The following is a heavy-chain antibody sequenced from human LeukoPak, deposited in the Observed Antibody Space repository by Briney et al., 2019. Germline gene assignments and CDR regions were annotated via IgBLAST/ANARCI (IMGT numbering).Heavy chain of an antibody. CDR3: ASDSGSYYWANYFDY. CDR2: ISSSGSTI. CDR1: GFTSSDYY. J-gene: IGHJ4*02. D-gene: IGHD1-26*01. V-gene: IGHV3-11*04. Sequence: GGSLRLSCAASGFTSSDYYMSWIRQAPGKGLEWVSYISSSGSTIYYADSVKGRFTISRDNAKNSLYLQMNSLRAEDTAVYYCASDSGSYYWANYFDYWGQGTLVTVSS.